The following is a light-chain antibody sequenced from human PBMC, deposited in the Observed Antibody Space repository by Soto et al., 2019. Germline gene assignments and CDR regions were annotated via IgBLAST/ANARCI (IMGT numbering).Light chain of an antibody. CDR1: QSISSW. V-gene: IGKV1-5*03. CDR2: KAS. J-gene: IGKJ4*01. Sequence: DILMTQSPSTLPAGVGDRVTISCRASQSISSWLAWYQQKPGKAPKFLIYKASSLQSGVPSRFSGSGSGTEFTLTISSLQPDDFATYYYQQYNSFPPSFGGGTKVEIK. CDR3: QQYNSFPPS.